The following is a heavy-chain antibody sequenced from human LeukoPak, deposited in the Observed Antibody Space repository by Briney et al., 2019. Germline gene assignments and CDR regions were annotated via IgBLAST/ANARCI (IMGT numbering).Heavy chain of an antibody. CDR2: ISWDGGST. CDR3: AKDMGVVPAARDYYCYGMDV. D-gene: IGHD2-2*01. J-gene: IGHJ6*02. CDR1: GFTFDDYT. Sequence: GGSLRPSCAASGFTFDDYTMHWVRQAPGKGLEWVSLISWDGGSTYYADSVKGRFTISRDNSKNSLYLQMNSLRTEDTALYYCAKDMGVVPAARDYYCYGMDVWGQGTTVTVSS. V-gene: IGHV3-43*01.